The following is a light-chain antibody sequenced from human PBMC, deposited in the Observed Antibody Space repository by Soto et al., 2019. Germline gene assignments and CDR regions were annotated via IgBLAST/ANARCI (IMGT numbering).Light chain of an antibody. V-gene: IGLV2-23*01. CDR1: SSDVGSYNL. Sequence: QSALTQPASVSGSAGQSITISCTGTSSDVGSYNLVSWYQQHPGKAPKLMIYEGSKRPSGVSNRFSGSKSGNTASLTISGLQAEDEADYYCCSYAGSSGYVFGTGTKVTVL. J-gene: IGLJ1*01. CDR2: EGS. CDR3: CSYAGSSGYV.